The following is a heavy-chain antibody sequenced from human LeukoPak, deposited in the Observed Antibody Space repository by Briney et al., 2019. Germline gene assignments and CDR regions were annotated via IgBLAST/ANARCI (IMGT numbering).Heavy chain of an antibody. D-gene: IGHD6-13*01. V-gene: IGHV3-49*03. J-gene: IGHJ4*02. CDR2: IRSKAYGGTT. Sequence: GGSLRLSCTASGFTFGDYAMSWFRQAPGKGLEWVGFIRSKAYGGTTEYAASVKGRFTISRDDSKSIAYLQMNSLKTEDTAVYYCTRASKGYSSSLYYFDYWGQGTLVTVSS. CDR3: TRASKGYSSSLYYFDY. CDR1: GFTFGDYA.